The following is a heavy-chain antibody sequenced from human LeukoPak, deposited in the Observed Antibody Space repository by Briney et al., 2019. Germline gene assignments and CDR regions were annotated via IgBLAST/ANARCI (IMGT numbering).Heavy chain of an antibody. V-gene: IGHV1-8*01. CDR1: RYTFTSYD. D-gene: IGHD4-17*01. Sequence: ASVKVSCKASRYTFTSYDINWVRQATGQGLEWMGWMNPNSGNTGYAQKFQGRVTMTRNTSISTAYMELSSLRSEDTAVYYCARNDYGDYVGEYYFDYWGQGTLVTVSS. CDR3: ARNDYGDYVGEYYFDY. J-gene: IGHJ4*02. CDR2: MNPNSGNT.